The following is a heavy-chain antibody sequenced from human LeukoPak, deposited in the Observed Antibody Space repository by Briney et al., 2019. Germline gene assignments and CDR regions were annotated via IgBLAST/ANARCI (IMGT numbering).Heavy chain of an antibody. D-gene: IGHD6-19*01. CDR3: ATLGIAVAGTYYYYGMDV. V-gene: IGHV1-69*06. CDR2: IIPFFGTA. Sequence: GASVKVSCKASGGTFSSYAISWVRQAPGQGLEWMGGIIPFFGTANYAQKFQGRVTMTEDTSTDTAYMELSSLRSEDTAVYYCATLGIAVAGTYYYYGMDVWGQGTTVTVSS. CDR1: GGTFSSYA. J-gene: IGHJ6*02.